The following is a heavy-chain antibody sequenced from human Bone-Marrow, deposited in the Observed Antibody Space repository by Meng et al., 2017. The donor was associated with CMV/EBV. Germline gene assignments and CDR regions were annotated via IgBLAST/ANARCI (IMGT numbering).Heavy chain of an antibody. V-gene: IGHV3-11*01. Sequence: GESLKISCAASGFTFSDYYMSWIRQAPGKGLEWVSYISSSGSTIYYADSVKGRFTISRDNAKNSLYLQMNSLRAEDTAVYYCARRLVVPAAMLYYYGMDVWGQGTTVTGSS. J-gene: IGHJ6*01. CDR2: ISSSGSTI. CDR1: GFTFSDYY. D-gene: IGHD2-2*01. CDR3: ARRLVVPAAMLYYYGMDV.